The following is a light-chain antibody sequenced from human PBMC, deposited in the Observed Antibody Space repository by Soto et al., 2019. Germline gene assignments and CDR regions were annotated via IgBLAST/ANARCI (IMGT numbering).Light chain of an antibody. CDR3: QQYENLPT. J-gene: IGKJ5*01. Sequence: DIQMTQSPSSLSASVGDRVTVTCQASQNINNYLNWYQQKPGRAPKLLIYDASNLDAGVPSRFRGSGSRTDFTFTISRLHPEDIATYYCQQYENLPTSGHGTRLEIK. V-gene: IGKV1-33*01. CDR2: DAS. CDR1: QNINNY.